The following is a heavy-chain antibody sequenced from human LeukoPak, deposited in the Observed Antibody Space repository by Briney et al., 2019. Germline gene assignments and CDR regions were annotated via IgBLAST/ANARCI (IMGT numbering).Heavy chain of an antibody. J-gene: IGHJ6*03. D-gene: IGHD6-13*01. CDR3: ARAGYSSSLHYSYMDV. CDR2: INPNSGGT. Sequence: ASVKVSCKASGYDFTNYDINWVRQATGQGLEWMGWINPNSGGTNYAQKFQGRVTMTRDTSISTASMELTSLRSDDTAVYYCARAGYSSSLHYSYMDVWGKGTTVTVSS. CDR1: GYDFTNYD. V-gene: IGHV1-2*02.